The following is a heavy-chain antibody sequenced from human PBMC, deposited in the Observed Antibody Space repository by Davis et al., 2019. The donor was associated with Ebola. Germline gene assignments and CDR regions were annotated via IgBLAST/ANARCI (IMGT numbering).Heavy chain of an antibody. CDR1: GFTFSSYS. D-gene: IGHD3-22*01. V-gene: IGHV3-21*01. Sequence: GESLKISCAASGFTFSSYSMNWVRQAPEKGLEWVSSISSSSSYIYYADSVKGRFTISRDNAKNSLYLQMNSLRAEDTAVYYCAGEYYDSSGYYQTRGGGYYWGQGTLVTVSS. CDR3: AGEYYDSSGYYQTRGGGYY. J-gene: IGHJ4*02. CDR2: ISSSSSYI.